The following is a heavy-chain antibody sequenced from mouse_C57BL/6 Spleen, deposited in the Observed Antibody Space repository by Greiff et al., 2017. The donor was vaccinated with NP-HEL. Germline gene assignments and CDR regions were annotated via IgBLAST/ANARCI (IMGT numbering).Heavy chain of an antibody. CDR3: AREGYYGDY. Sequence: QVQLQQPGAELVRPGTSVKLSCKASGYTFTSYWMHWVKQRPGQGLEWIGVIDPSDSYTNYIQKFTGKATLTVDTSSSTAYMHLSSLSSEDSAVYYCAREGYYGDYWGNGTTLTVSS. V-gene: IGHV1-59*01. J-gene: IGHJ2*01. CDR1: GYTFTSYW. CDR2: IDPSDSYT.